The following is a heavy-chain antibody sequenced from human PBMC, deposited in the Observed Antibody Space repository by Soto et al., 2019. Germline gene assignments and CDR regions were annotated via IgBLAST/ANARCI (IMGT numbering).Heavy chain of an antibody. J-gene: IGHJ4*02. CDR1: GGSISSYY. V-gene: IGHV4-59*01. CDR2: IYYSGST. Sequence: QVQLQESGPGLVKPSETLSLTCTVSGGSISSYYWCWLRQPPGKGLEWIGYIYYSGSTNYNPTLKSRVTMSVDRSKSQFSVKLSSVTAADTAVYYGATGLVRFGESPFDHWGEGTLGCVSS. CDR3: ATGLVRFGESPFDH. D-gene: IGHD3-10*01.